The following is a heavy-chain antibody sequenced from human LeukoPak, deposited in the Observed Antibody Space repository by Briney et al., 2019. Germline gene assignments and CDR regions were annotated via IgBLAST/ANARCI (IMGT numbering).Heavy chain of an antibody. CDR1: GFTFSSYS. CDR2: ISSSSSTI. Sequence: GGSLRLSCAASGFTFSSYSMNWVRQAPGKGLEWVSYISSSSSTIYYADSVKGRFTISRDNAKNSLYLQMNSLRAEDTAVYYCARAGGHSYYYDSSGYSYWGQGTLVTVSS. V-gene: IGHV3-48*04. J-gene: IGHJ4*02. D-gene: IGHD3-22*01. CDR3: ARAGGHSYYYDSSGYSY.